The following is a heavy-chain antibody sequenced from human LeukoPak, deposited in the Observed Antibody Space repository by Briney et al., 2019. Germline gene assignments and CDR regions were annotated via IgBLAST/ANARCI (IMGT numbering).Heavy chain of an antibody. D-gene: IGHD1-14*01. CDR1: GYTFTGYY. Sequence: GASVKVSCKASGYTFTGYYMHWVRQAPGQGLEWMGRINPNSGGTNYAQKFQGRVTITRNTSISTAYMELSSLRSEDTAVYYCARGPTVPLLRKTEDLDAFDIWGQGTMVTVSS. V-gene: IGHV1-2*06. J-gene: IGHJ3*02. CDR2: INPNSGGT. CDR3: ARGPTVPLLRKTEDLDAFDI.